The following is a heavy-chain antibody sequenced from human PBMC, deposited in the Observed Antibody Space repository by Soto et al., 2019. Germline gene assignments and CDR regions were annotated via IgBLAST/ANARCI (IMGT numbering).Heavy chain of an antibody. CDR3: ARSKGPRPPYYFDY. D-gene: IGHD6-6*01. CDR2: IIPILGIA. CDR1: GGTFSSYT. V-gene: IGHV1-69*02. Sequence: GASVKVSCKASGGTFSSYTISWVRQAPGQGLEWMGRIIPILGIANYAQKFQGRVTITADKSTSTAYMELSSLRSEDTAVYYCARSKGPRPPYYFDYWGQGTLVTVSS. J-gene: IGHJ4*02.